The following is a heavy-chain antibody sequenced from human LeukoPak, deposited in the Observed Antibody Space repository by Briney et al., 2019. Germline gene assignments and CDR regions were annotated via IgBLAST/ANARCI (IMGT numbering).Heavy chain of an antibody. CDR2: ISAYNGNT. J-gene: IGHJ4*02. CDR3: ARVGTDYYDSSGYYYLDY. CDR1: GYTFTSYG. V-gene: IGHV1-18*01. Sequence: ASVKVSCKASGYTFTSYGISWVRQAPGQGLEWMGWISAYNGNTNYAQKLQGRVTITADESTSTAYMELSSLRSEDTAVYYCARVGTDYYDSSGYYYLDYWGQGTLVTVSS. D-gene: IGHD3-22*01.